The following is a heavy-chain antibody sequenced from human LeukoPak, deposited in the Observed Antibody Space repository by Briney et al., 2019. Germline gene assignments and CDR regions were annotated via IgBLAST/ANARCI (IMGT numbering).Heavy chain of an antibody. CDR2: IYHSGST. CDR3: ARGYSGSYYPFDY. J-gene: IGHJ4*02. D-gene: IGHD1-26*01. Sequence: PSETLSLTCTVSGYSISSGYYWGWIRQPPGKGLEWIGSIYHSGSTYYNPSLKSRVTISVDTSKNQFSLKLSSVTAADTAVYYCARGYSGSYYPFDYWGQGTLVTVSS. V-gene: IGHV4-38-2*02. CDR1: GYSISSGYY.